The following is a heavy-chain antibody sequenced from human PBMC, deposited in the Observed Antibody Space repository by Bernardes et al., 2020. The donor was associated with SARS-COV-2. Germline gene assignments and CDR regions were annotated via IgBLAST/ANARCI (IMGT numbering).Heavy chain of an antibody. CDR1: GFTFSSHD. V-gene: IGHV3-13*01. Sequence: GGSLRLSCAISGFTFSSHDLHWVRQATGRGLEWVSAIGTGGDTYYSDSVKGRFTISREDAKNSLYLQMNSLRAGDTAVYYCVREIRGYF. CDR3: VREIRGYF. J-gene: IGHJ1*01. CDR2: IGTGGDT.